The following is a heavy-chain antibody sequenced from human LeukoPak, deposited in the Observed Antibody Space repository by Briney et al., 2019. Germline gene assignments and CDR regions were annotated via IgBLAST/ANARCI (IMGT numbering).Heavy chain of an antibody. Sequence: GGSLRLSCAASGFTFSSYSMNWVRQAPGKGLEWVSSFSSSSSYIYYADSVKGRFTISRDNAKNSLYLQMNSLRAEDTALYYCARRVVDYYYYYMDVWGKGTTVTVSS. CDR3: ARRVVDYYYYYMDV. V-gene: IGHV3-21*04. D-gene: IGHD2-15*01. CDR2: FSSSSSYI. CDR1: GFTFSSYS. J-gene: IGHJ6*03.